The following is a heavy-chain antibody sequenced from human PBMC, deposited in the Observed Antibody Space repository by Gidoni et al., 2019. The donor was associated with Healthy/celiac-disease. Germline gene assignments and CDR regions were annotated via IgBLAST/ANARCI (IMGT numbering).Heavy chain of an antibody. D-gene: IGHD5-18*01. CDR1: GFSLRTSGMC. V-gene: IGHV2-70*15. CDR3: ARIQLWADDAFDI. Sequence: QVTLRESGPALVKPTQTLTLTCTFSGFSLRTSGMCVSWFRQPPGKALECLARIDWDDDKYYSTSLKTRLTISKDTSKNQVVITMTNMDPVDTATYYCARIQLWADDAFDIWGQGTMVTVSS. J-gene: IGHJ3*02. CDR2: IDWDDDK.